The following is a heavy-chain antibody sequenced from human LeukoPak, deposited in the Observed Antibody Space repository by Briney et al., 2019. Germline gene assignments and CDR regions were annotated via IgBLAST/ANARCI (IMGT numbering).Heavy chain of an antibody. J-gene: IGHJ4*02. CDR1: GYTFTGYY. CDR3: ATWVSEYGDSFDY. V-gene: IGHV1-2*06. CDR2: INPNSGDT. Sequence: ASVKVSCKASGYTFTGYYMHWVRQAPGRGLEWMGRINPNSGDTNHAQKFQGRVTLTRDTSISTAYMELSRLRSDDTAVYYCATWVSEYGDSFDYWGQGTLVTVSS. D-gene: IGHD4-17*01.